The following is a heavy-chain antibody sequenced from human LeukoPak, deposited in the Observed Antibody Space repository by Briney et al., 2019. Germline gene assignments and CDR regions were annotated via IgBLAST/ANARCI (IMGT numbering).Heavy chain of an antibody. CDR3: PKGWSTREGLY. CDR2: IWYDGSSK. D-gene: IGHD3-3*01. J-gene: IGHJ4*02. CDR1: GFTFSIYG. Sequence: PGGGLRLSCVASGFTFSIYGMHWGRQAPGKGREWGSVIWYDGSSKYYADSVKGRFTISRDNSKNTLYLQINSLRAQHTAVYYCPKGWSTREGLYWGQGTLVTVSS. V-gene: IGHV3-33*06.